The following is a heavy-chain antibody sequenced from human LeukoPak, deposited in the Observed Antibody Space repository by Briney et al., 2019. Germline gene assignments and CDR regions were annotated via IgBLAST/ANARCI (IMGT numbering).Heavy chain of an antibody. Sequence: GGSLRLSCAASGFTFSSYWMHWVRQAPGKGLVWVSRINSDGSSTSYADSVKGRFTISRDNAKNTLYLQMNSLRAEDTAVYYRARGDGYNLVDYWGQGTLVTVSS. D-gene: IGHD5-24*01. V-gene: IGHV3-74*01. CDR3: ARGDGYNLVDY. CDR1: GFTFSSYW. CDR2: INSDGSST. J-gene: IGHJ4*02.